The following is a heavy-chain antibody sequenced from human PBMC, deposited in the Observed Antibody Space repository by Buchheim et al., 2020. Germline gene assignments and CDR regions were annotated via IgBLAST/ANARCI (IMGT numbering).Heavy chain of an antibody. Sequence: QVQLQESGPGLVKPSETLSLTCTVSGGSISSYYWSWIRQPPGKGLEWIGYIYYTGTTNYNPSLKSRVTISVDTSKNQFSLNLISVTAADTAVYFCARTARGSGSPLAYWGQGTL. V-gene: IGHV4-59*08. J-gene: IGHJ4*02. CDR3: ARTARGSGSPLAY. CDR2: IYYTGTT. D-gene: IGHD3-10*01. CDR1: GGSISSYY.